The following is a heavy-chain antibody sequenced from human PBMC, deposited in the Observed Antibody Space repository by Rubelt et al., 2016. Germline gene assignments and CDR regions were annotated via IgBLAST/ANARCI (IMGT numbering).Heavy chain of an antibody. V-gene: IGHV3-33*01. CDR3: ARDLLSSSSRIDY. D-gene: IGHD6-6*01. CDR2: IWYDGSNK. Sequence: EWVAVIWYDGSNKYYADSVKGRFTISRDNSKNTLYLQMNSLRAEDPAVYYCARDLLSSSSRIDYWGQGTLVTVSS. J-gene: IGHJ4*02.